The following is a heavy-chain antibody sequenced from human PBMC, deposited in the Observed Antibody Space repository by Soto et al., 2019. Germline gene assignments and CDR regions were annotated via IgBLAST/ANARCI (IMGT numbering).Heavy chain of an antibody. CDR2: ISYDGSNK. CDR3: AKAEGDYYDSSGYYGAGWFDP. Sequence: QVQLVESGGGVVQPGRSLRLSCAASGFTFSSYGMHWVRQAPGKGLEWVAVISYDGSNKYYADSVKGRFTISRDNSKNTLYLQKNGLRAEDTAVYYCAKAEGDYYDSSGYYGAGWFDPWGQGTLVTVSS. J-gene: IGHJ5*02. V-gene: IGHV3-30*18. D-gene: IGHD3-22*01. CDR1: GFTFSSYG.